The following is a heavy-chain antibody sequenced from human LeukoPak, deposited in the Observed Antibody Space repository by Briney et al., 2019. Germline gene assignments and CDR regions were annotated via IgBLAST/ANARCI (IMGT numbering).Heavy chain of an antibody. CDR2: IYYSGST. Sequence: SLTLSLTCTVSGGSISSGDYYWSWIRQPPGKGLEWIGYIYYSGSTYYNPSLKSRVAISVDTSKNQFSLKLSSVTAADTAVYYCARGGYSGYEVGYWGQGTLVTVSS. CDR3: ARGGYSGYEVGY. V-gene: IGHV4-30-4*01. J-gene: IGHJ4*02. D-gene: IGHD5-12*01. CDR1: GGSISSGDYY.